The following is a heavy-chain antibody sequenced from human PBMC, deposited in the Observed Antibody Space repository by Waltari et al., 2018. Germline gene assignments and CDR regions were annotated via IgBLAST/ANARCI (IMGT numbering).Heavy chain of an antibody. CDR2: ISYDGSNK. CDR3: ARRTVGATRVVDY. J-gene: IGHJ4*02. V-gene: IGHV3-30-3*01. Sequence: QVQLVESGGGVVQPGRSLRLSCAASGVTFSSYAMHCVVQAPGKGLEWVAVISYDGSNKYYADSVKGRFTISRDNSKNTLYLQMNSLRAEDTAVYYCARRTVGATRVVDYWGQGTLVTVSS. CDR1: GVTFSSYA. D-gene: IGHD1-26*01.